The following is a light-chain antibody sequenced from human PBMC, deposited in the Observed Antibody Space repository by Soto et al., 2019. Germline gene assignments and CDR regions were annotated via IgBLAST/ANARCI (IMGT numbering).Light chain of an antibody. J-gene: IGLJ1*01. CDR3: SLYTSDSTYV. CDR1: SSDFGRYNR. Sequence: QSALTQPPSASGAPGQAVTISCPGTSSDFGRYNRVSWYQRPPGTGPKLMTHEVSNRPSGLPDRISASKDGSTASLTTSGLQAEDEAEYFCSLYTSDSTYVFGTGTKVTVL. V-gene: IGLV2-18*01. CDR2: EVS.